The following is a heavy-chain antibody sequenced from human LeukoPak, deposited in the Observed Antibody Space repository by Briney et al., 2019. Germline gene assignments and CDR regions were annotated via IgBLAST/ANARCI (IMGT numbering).Heavy chain of an antibody. CDR2: IYYSGST. Sequence: SETLSLTCTVSGGSISSYYWSWIRQPPGKGLEWIGYIYYSGSTNDNPSLKSRVTISVDTSKNQFSLKLSSVTAADTAVYYCARRVGGYSGSWFFDYWGQGTLVTVSS. V-gene: IGHV4-59*01. D-gene: IGHD1-26*01. CDR1: GGSISSYY. CDR3: ARRVGGYSGSWFFDY. J-gene: IGHJ4*02.